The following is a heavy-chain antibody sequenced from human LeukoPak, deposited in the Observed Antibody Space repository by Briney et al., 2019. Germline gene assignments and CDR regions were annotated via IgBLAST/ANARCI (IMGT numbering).Heavy chain of an antibody. Sequence: GGSLRLSCAASGFTVSSNYMSWVRQAPGKGLEWVSVIYSGGSTYYADSVKGRFTISRDNSKNTLYLQMNSLRAEDTAVYYCAKALNWNDVEFDYWGQGTLVTVSS. CDR3: AKALNWNDVEFDY. J-gene: IGHJ4*02. CDR2: IYSGGST. D-gene: IGHD1-20*01. CDR1: GFTVSSNY. V-gene: IGHV3-66*01.